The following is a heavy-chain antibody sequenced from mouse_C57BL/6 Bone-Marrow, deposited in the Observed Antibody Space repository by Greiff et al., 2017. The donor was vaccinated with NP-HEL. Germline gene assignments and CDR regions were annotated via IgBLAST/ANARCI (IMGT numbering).Heavy chain of an antibody. J-gene: IGHJ3*01. D-gene: IGHD2-10*02. CDR1: GYTFTDYY. CDR3: ARRGYGKGFAY. Sequence: EVQLQQSGPELVKPGASVKISCKASGYTFTDYYMNWVKQSHGKSLEWIGDINPNNGGTSYNQKFKGKATLTVDKSSSTAYMELRSLTSEDSAVXYCARRGYGKGFAYWGQGTLVTVSA. CDR2: INPNNGGT. V-gene: IGHV1-26*01.